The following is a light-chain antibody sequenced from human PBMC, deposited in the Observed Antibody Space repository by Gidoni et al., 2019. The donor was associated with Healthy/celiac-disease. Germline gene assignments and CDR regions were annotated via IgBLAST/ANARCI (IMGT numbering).Light chain of an antibody. CDR3: SSYTSSSFVV. V-gene: IGLV2-14*01. Sequence: SALTQPASVSGSPGQSITISCTGTSSDVGGYNYVSWYQQHPGKAPNLMIYEVSNRPSGVSNRFSGSKSGNTASLTISGLQAEDEADYYCSSYTSSSFVVFGGGTKLTVL. CDR1: SSDVGGYNY. J-gene: IGLJ2*01. CDR2: EVS.